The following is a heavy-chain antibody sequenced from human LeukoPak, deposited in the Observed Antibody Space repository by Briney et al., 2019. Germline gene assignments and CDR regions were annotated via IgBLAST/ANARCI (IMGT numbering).Heavy chain of an antibody. Sequence: PGGSLRLSCAASGFTFSSYAMSWVRQAPGKGLEWVSGISGSGDPTYYADSVKGRFTISRDNSKNTLSLQMNSLRAEDTAVYYCAKDRWTTVARDLDCWGQGTLVTVSS. CDR2: ISGSGDPT. D-gene: IGHD4-23*01. V-gene: IGHV3-23*01. CDR3: AKDRWTTVARDLDC. J-gene: IGHJ4*02. CDR1: GFTFSSYA.